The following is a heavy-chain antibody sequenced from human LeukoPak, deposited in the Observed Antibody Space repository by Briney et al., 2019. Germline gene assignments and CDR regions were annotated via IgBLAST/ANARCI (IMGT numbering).Heavy chain of an antibody. CDR3: AKDYRGYSYEPYYFDY. CDR1: GFTFDDYA. J-gene: IGHJ4*02. D-gene: IGHD5-18*01. V-gene: IGHV3-9*01. CDR2: ISWNSGSI. Sequence: PGGSLRLSCAASGFTFDDYAMHWVRHAPGKGLEWVSGISWNSGSIGYADSVKGRFTISRDNAKNSLYLQMNSLRAEDTALYYCAKDYRGYSYEPYYFDYWGQGTLVTVSS.